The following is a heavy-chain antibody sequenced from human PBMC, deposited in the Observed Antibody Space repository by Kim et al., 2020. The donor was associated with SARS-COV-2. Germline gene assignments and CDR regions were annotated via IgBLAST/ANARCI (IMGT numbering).Heavy chain of an antibody. CDR2: ISYDGSNK. CDR3: ARDKYVGVTFDY. Sequence: GGSLRLSCAASGFTFSSYAMHWVRQAPGKGLEWVAVISYDGSNKYYADSVKGRFTISRDNSKNTLYLQMNSLRAEDTAVYYCARDKYVGVTFDYWGQGTLVTVSS. J-gene: IGHJ4*02. D-gene: IGHD1-26*01. CDR1: GFTFSSYA. V-gene: IGHV3-30-3*01.